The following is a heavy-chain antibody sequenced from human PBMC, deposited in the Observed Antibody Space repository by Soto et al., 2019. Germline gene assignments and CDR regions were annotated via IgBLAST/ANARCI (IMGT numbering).Heavy chain of an antibody. V-gene: IGHV1-18*01. J-gene: IGHJ6*02. Sequence: GASVKVSCKASGYTFTRSGISWVRQAPGQGLEWMGWISTYNGDTNYAQTFQGRVTMTTDTSTSTVHMVLTSLRSDDTAVYYCARDGYYDSGSYGMDVWGRGTTVTVSS. CDR3: ARDGYYDSGSYGMDV. CDR1: GYTFTRSG. D-gene: IGHD3-10*01. CDR2: ISTYNGDT.